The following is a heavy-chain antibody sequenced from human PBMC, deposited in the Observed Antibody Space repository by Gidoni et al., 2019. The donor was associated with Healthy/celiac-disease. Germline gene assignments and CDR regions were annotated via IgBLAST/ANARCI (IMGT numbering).Heavy chain of an antibody. CDR1: GYSFTSYW. Sequence: EVHLVQSGAEVKKPGESLKISCKGSGYSFTSYWIGWVRPVPGKGLEWMGIIYPGDSDTRYSPSFQGQVTISADKSISTAYLQWSSLKASDTAMYYCATSSNPSEYSSGWYADYWGQGTLVTVSS. CDR2: IYPGDSDT. D-gene: IGHD6-19*01. CDR3: ATSSNPSEYSSGWYADY. V-gene: IGHV5-51*01. J-gene: IGHJ4*02.